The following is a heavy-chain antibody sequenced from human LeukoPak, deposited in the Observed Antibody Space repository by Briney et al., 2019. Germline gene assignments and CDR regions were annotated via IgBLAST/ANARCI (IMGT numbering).Heavy chain of an antibody. V-gene: IGHV3-15*01. J-gene: IGHJ4*02. CDR2: IKSKSDGGTI. CDR3: AKSGYNRFDY. D-gene: IGHD5-24*01. CDR1: GFTFSYAW. Sequence: GGSLRLSCAASGFTFSYAWMNWVRQAPGKGLEWVGRIKSKSDGGTIDYAAPVKGRFTISRDNSKNTLYLQMNSLRAEDTAVYYCAKSGYNRFDYWGQGTLVTVSS.